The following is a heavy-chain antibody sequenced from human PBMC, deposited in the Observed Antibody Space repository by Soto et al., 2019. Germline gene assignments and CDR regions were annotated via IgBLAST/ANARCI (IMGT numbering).Heavy chain of an antibody. D-gene: IGHD3-16*01. CDR2: IWHDGGNK. Sequence: VGSLRLSCAASGFTFSSYGMHWVRQAPGKGLEWVAFIWHDGGNKFYAESVKGRFTISRDNSKNTLYLQMTSLSAEDTAMYYCARDGDVNTGFGKDYWGQGTLVTVPS. CDR3: ARDGDVNTGFGKDY. V-gene: IGHV3-33*01. J-gene: IGHJ4*02. CDR1: GFTFSSYG.